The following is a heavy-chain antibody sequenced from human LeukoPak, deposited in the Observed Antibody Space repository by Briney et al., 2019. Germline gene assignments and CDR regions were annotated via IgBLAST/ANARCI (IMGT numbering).Heavy chain of an antibody. D-gene: IGHD4-23*01. V-gene: IGHV3-23*01. CDR2: ISSSGVKT. J-gene: IGHJ4*02. Sequence: AGGSLRPSCAASGFSFTTSAMGWVRQAPGKGLEWVSFISSSGVKTYYADSVRGRFTISRDNSKKTLYLQMNSLRAEDTAIYYCAKDQRWDVHHYLAFWGERSQVTVSS. CDR1: GFSFTTSA. CDR3: AKDQRWDVHHYLAF.